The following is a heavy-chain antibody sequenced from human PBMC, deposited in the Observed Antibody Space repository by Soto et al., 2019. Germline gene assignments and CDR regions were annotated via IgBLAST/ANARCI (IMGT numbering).Heavy chain of an antibody. CDR1: GGTFSSYA. CDR2: IIPIFGTA. J-gene: IGHJ6*02. CDR3: ASGDYDFWSGPGGGMDV. Sequence: QVQLVQSGAEVKKPGSSVKVSCKASGGTFSSYAISWVRQAPGQGLEWMGGIIPIFGTANYAQKFQGRVTITADEATSKAYVELRSLRSEDTAGYYCASGDYDFWSGPGGGMDVWGQGTTVTVSS. V-gene: IGHV1-69*12. D-gene: IGHD3-3*01.